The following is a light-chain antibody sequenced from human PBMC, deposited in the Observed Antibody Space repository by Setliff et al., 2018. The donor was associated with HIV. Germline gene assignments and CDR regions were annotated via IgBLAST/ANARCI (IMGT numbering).Light chain of an antibody. CDR1: SSNIGSHT. CDR3: AAWDDSLNGLYV. CDR2: RNN. Sequence: QSALTQPPSASGTPGQRVTISCSGSSSNIGSHTVNWYQQLPGTAPKLLIYRNNQRPSGVPDRFSGSKSGTSASLAISGLQSEDEADYYCAAWDDSLNGLYVFGTGTKVTVL. V-gene: IGLV1-44*01. J-gene: IGLJ1*01.